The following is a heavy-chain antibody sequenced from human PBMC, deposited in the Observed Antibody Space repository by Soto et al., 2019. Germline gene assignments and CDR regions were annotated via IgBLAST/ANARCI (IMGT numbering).Heavy chain of an antibody. J-gene: IGHJ4*02. V-gene: IGHV3-33*01. CDR2: IWFDGSNT. D-gene: IGHD2-2*01. Sequence: QVQLVESGGGVVQPGRSLRLSCAASGFTFNKYGMNWVRQAPGKGLEWVAVIWFDGSNTFYADSVKGRFTISRDDSRKMLLLQMNSLSVDDSAIYYCARSPTTSFATGTYDSWGPGHLVTVP. CDR3: ARSPTTSFATGTYDS. CDR1: GFTFNKYG.